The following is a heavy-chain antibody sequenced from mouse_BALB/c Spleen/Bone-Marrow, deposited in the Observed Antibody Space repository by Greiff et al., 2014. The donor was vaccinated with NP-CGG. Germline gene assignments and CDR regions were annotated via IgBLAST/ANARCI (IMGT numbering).Heavy chain of an antibody. J-gene: IGHJ1*01. V-gene: IGHV1-39*01. CDR2: INPYYGDT. CDR3: ARKAYYTNWWYFDV. D-gene: IGHD2-12*01. CDR1: CYSFSGYN. Sequence: VQLKESGPGLGKPGASVKISCKASCYSFSGYNFNWGKQSNGQSLWWVGNINPYYGDTTYNQKFKGKATLTVDRSSSTAYMQHKSLTSEDSAVYYCARKAYYTNWWYFDVWGAGTTVTVSS.